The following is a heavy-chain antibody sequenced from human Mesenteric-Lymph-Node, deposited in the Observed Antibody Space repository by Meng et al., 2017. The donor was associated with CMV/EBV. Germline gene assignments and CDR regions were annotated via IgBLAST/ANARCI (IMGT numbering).Heavy chain of an antibody. Sequence: LSLTCAASGFTFSSYWMHWVRQAPGKGLVWVSRINSDGSSTSYADSVKGRFTISRDNAKNTLYLQMNSLRAEDTAVYYCARVARIQLADAFDIWGQGTMVTVSS. CDR2: INSDGSST. V-gene: IGHV3-74*01. CDR3: ARVARIQLADAFDI. J-gene: IGHJ3*02. D-gene: IGHD5-18*01. CDR1: GFTFSSYW.